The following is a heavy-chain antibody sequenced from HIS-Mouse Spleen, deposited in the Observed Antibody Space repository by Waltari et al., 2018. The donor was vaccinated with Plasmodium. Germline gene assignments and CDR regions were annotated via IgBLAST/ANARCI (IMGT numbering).Heavy chain of an antibody. V-gene: IGHV3-7*01. Sequence: EVQLVESGGGLVQPGGSLRPACAATGFTFSSYWMSWVRQAPGTGLEWVANIKQDGSEKYYVDSVKGRFTISRDNAKNSLYLQMNSLRAEDTAVYYCASSWYWYFDLWGRGTLVTVSS. D-gene: IGHD6-13*01. J-gene: IGHJ2*01. CDR3: ASSWYWYFDL. CDR2: IKQDGSEK. CDR1: GFTFSSYW.